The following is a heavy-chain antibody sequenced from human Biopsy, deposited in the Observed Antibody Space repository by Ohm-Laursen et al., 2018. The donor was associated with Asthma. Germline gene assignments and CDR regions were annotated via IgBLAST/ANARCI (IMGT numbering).Heavy chain of an antibody. D-gene: IGHD3-9*01. J-gene: IGHJ3*01. V-gene: IGHV1-3*01. CDR2: INAANGDT. CDR1: GYTFISYA. Sequence: ASVKVSCKASGYTFISYAIHWVRQAPGHSLEWMGWINAANGDTKYSQKFQGRVTITRDTSASTAYMELRSLRSEDTATYYWARTYYDFLTGQVKDVFGVWGQGTMVTVSS. CDR3: ARTYYDFLTGQVKDVFGV.